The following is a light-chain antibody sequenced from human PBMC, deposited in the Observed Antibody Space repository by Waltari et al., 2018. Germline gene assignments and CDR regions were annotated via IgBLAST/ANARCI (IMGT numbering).Light chain of an antibody. CDR3: QQYNSSPPR. Sequence: EIVLTQSPGTLSLSLGERGTISCRASQSVSNSYLAWYQQKPGQAPRLRIYGASSRATGIPDRFSGSGSGTDFTLTISRLEPEDFAVYYCQQYNSSPPRFGQGTKVEIK. V-gene: IGKV3-20*01. J-gene: IGKJ1*01. CDR2: GAS. CDR1: QSVSNSY.